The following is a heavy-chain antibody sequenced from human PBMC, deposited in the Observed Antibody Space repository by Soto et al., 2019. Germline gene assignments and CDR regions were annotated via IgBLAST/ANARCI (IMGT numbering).Heavy chain of an antibody. V-gene: IGHV3-30*18. CDR3: AKEYSCSGGSCWSDLFYY. Sequence: GGSLRLSCAASGFTFSSYGMHWVRQAPGKGLEWVAVISYDGSNKYYADSVKGRFTISRDNSKNTLYLQMNSLRAEDTAVYYCAKEYSCSGGSCWSDLFYYWGQGTLVTVSS. J-gene: IGHJ4*02. D-gene: IGHD2-15*01. CDR2: ISYDGSNK. CDR1: GFTFSSYG.